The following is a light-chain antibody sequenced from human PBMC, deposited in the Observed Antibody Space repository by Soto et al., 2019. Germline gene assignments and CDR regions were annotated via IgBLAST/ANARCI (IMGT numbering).Light chain of an antibody. CDR3: SSYTTGNTPYV. CDR2: DVN. CDR1: SSDVGGSDF. Sequence: QSALTQPASVSGSPGQSIAISCTGTSSDVGGSDFVSWYQHHPGKAPKLIIHDVNNRPSGVSARFSGSKSGNTASLTISGLHAEDEADYFCSSYTTGNTPYVFGAGTKVTVL. V-gene: IGLV2-14*03. J-gene: IGLJ1*01.